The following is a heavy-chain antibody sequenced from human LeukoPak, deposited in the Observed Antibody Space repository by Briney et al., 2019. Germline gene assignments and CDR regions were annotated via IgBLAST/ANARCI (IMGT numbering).Heavy chain of an antibody. CDR1: GFTFDDYA. V-gene: IGHV3-9*01. CDR2: ISWNSGSI. Sequence: GGSLRLSCAASGFTFDDYAMHWVRQAPGKGLEWVSGISWNSGSIGYADSVKGRFTISRDNAKNSLYLQMNSLRAEDTAVYYCAKDRERYSSSWYSFFDYWGQGTLVTVSS. D-gene: IGHD6-13*01. J-gene: IGHJ4*02. CDR3: AKDRERYSSSWYSFFDY.